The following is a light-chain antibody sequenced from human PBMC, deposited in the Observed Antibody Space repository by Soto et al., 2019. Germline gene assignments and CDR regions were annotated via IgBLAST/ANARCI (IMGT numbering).Light chain of an antibody. Sequence: DIVMTQSPDSLAVSLGERATINCKSSQSVLYSSNNRDSLAWYQQKPGLPPKLLIYWASIRASGVPDRFSGGGSGTDFTLTISSLQAEDVAVYYCQQYGSSPMYTFGQGTKLEIK. V-gene: IGKV4-1*01. CDR2: WAS. CDR1: QSVLYSSNNRDS. J-gene: IGKJ2*01. CDR3: QQYGSSPMYT.